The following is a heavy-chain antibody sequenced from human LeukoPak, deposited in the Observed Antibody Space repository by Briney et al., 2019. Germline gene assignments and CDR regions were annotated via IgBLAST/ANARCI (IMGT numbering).Heavy chain of an antibody. CDR2: ISAYNGNT. V-gene: IGHV1-18*01. J-gene: IGHJ4*02. D-gene: IGHD3-22*01. CDR3: ARHYDSSGYYYLWSLRGDARAFDY. Sequence: GASLKVSCKASGDTFTSYGISWVRQAPGQGLEWMGGISAYNGNTNYAQKLQGRVTMTTDTSTSTAYMELRSLRSDDTAVYYCARHYDSSGYYYLWSLRGDARAFDYWGQGTLVTVSS. CDR1: GDTFTSYG.